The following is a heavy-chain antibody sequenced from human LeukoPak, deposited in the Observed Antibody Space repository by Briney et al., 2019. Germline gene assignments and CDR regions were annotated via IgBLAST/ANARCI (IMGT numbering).Heavy chain of an antibody. V-gene: IGHV3-30*04. J-gene: IGHJ5*02. CDR1: GFSLSNFQ. D-gene: IGHD2-2*02. Sequence: PGRSLRLSCVASGFSLSNFQMYWVRQAPGKGLEWVAVISYDGSNKYYADSVKGRFTISRDNSKNTLYLQMNSLRAEDTAVYYCARDSGGHCSSTSCFTGREYNWFDPWGQGTLVTVSS. CDR3: ARDSGGHCSSTSCFTGREYNWFDP. CDR2: ISYDGSNK.